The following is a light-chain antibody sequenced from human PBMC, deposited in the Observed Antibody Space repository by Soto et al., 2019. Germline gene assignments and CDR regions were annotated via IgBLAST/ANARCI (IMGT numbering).Light chain of an antibody. CDR3: SSYAGTTTPVA. J-gene: IGLJ7*01. Sequence: QSALTQPASVSGSPGQSITISCTGTSSDVGIYNLVSWYQQHPGKAPKLMVYEDNKRPSGVSHRFSGSKSGNTASLTISGLQAEDEADYYCSSYAGTTTPVAFGGGTQLTVL. V-gene: IGLV2-23*01. CDR1: SSDVGIYNL. CDR2: EDN.